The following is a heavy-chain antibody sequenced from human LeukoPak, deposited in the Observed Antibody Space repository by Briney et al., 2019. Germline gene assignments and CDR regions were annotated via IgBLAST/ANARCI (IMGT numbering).Heavy chain of an antibody. D-gene: IGHD6-13*01. V-gene: IGHV3-23*01. J-gene: IGHJ4*02. CDR1: GFTFSSYA. CDR2: ISSSGGGT. CDR3: AREKAATGFFDY. Sequence: PGGSLRLSCAASGFTFSSYAMSWVRQTPGKGLEWVSAISSSGGGTHSADSVKGRFTISRDNSKTTLYLQMNSLRAEDTALYYCAREKAATGFFDYWGQGTLVTVSS.